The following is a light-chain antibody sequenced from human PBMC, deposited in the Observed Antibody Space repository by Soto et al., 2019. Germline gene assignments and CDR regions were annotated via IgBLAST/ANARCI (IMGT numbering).Light chain of an antibody. CDR3: MQALQSPYT. CDR1: QSLLHSNGYNY. V-gene: IGKV2-28*01. J-gene: IGKJ2*01. CDR2: LGS. Sequence: DIVMTQSPLSLPVTPGEPASISCRSSQSLLHSNGYNYLDWYLQKPGQSPQLLISLGSNRASGVPDRVRGSGSGTDFTLNINRVEDEDVGVYYCMQALQSPYTFGQGTKLQIK.